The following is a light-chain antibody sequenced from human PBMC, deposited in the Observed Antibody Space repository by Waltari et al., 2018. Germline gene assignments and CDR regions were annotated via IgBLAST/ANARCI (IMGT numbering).Light chain of an antibody. V-gene: IGKV3-11*01. CDR2: DAS. CDR1: RSVSNY. J-gene: IGKJ1*01. CDR3: QQRSTWPRT. Sequence: IVLTQSPDTLSLSPAERATRPCRPSRSVSNYLAWYQQRPGQAPRLLIFDASKRAAGIPARFSGSGSGTEFTLTISSLEAEDFAVYFCQQRSTWPRTFGHGTKVE.